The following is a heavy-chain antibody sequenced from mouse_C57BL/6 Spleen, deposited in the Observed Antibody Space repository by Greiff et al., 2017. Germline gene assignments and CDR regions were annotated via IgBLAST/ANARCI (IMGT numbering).Heavy chain of an antibody. Sequence: QVQLQQPGAELVRPGSSVKLSCKASGYTFTSYWLHWVKQRPIQGLEWIGNIDPSDSETHFNQKFKDKATLTVDKSSSTAYMQLSSLTSEDSAVYYCARYGVYFDYWGQGTTLTVSS. CDR1: GYTFTSYW. CDR3: ARYGVYFDY. CDR2: IDPSDSET. D-gene: IGHD1-1*01. J-gene: IGHJ2*01. V-gene: IGHV1-52*01.